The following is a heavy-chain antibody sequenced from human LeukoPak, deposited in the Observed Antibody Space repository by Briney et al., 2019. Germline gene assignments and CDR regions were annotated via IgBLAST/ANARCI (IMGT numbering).Heavy chain of an antibody. Sequence: ASVKVSCKASGYTFTSYDINWVRQATGQGLEWMGWMNPNSGNTGYAQKFQGRVTITRNTSISTAYMELSSLRSEDTAVYYCAREAPIAAAGTWFDPWGQGTLVTVSS. V-gene: IGHV1-8*03. CDR3: AREAPIAAAGTWFDP. CDR1: GYTFTSYD. D-gene: IGHD6-13*01. J-gene: IGHJ5*02. CDR2: MNPNSGNT.